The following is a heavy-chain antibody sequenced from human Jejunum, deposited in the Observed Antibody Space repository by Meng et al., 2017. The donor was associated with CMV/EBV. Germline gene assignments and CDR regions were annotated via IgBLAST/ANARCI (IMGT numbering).Heavy chain of an antibody. J-gene: IGHJ4*02. Sequence: SCKASGYIFTSYYMHWVRQAPGQGLEWMGIINPSDGTTTYAQRFQGKVTMTRDTPTNTAHMELLSLSSDDTAVYYCATGGPGNTVDYWGQGTLVTVSS. V-gene: IGHV1-46*01. CDR1: GYIFTSYY. CDR2: INPSDGTT. D-gene: IGHD2/OR15-2a*01. CDR3: ATGGPGNTVDY.